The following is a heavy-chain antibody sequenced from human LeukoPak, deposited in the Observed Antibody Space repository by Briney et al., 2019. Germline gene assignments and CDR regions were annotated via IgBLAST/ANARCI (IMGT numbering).Heavy chain of an antibody. V-gene: IGHV4-4*02. CDR3: ARAYGGNSQYFQH. J-gene: IGHJ1*01. Sequence: NPSETLSLTCAVSGGSISSSNWWSWVRQPPGKGLEWIGEIYHSGSTNYNPSLKSRVTISVDKSKNQFSLKLSSVTAADTAVYYCARAYGGNSQYFQHWGQGTLVTVSS. CDR1: GGSISSSNW. CDR2: IYHSGST. D-gene: IGHD4-23*01.